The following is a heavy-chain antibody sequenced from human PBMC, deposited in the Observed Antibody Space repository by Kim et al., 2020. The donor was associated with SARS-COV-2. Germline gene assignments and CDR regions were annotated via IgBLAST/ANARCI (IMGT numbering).Heavy chain of an antibody. J-gene: IGHJ5*02. CDR3: TRGSSGWFSWFDP. Sequence: GGSLRLSCTASGFTFGDYAMSWVRQAPGKGLEWVGFIRSKAYGGTTEYAASVKGRFTISRDDSKSIAYLQMNSLKTEDTAVYYCTRGSSGWFSWFDPWGQGTLVTVSS. V-gene: IGHV3-49*04. CDR1: GFTFGDYA. D-gene: IGHD6-19*01. CDR2: IRSKAYGGTT.